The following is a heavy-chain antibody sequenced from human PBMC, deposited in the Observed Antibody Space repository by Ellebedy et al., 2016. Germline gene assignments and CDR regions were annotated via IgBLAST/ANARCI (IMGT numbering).Heavy chain of an antibody. Sequence: GGSLRLSCAASGFTFNSYSMNWDRQAPGKGLEWVSSISSSSSYIYYADSMKGRFTISRDNAKNSLYLQMNSLRAEDTAVYYCARAWGDSSGPFDYWGQGTLVTVSS. CDR1: GFTFNSYS. D-gene: IGHD6-19*01. CDR3: ARAWGDSSGPFDY. CDR2: ISSSSSYI. V-gene: IGHV3-21*01. J-gene: IGHJ4*02.